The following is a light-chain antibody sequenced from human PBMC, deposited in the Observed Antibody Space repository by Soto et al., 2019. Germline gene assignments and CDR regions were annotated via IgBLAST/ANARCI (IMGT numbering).Light chain of an antibody. V-gene: IGKV4-1*01. Sequence: DIVMTQSPDSLAVSLGERATINCKSSQTVLYSSNNKNYLAWYQQKPGQPPKLLIYWASTRESGVPDRFSGSGSGTDFTLTISSLQAEDVATYYCQQSYSTPRTFGQGTKVDI. J-gene: IGKJ1*01. CDR2: WAS. CDR1: QTVLYSSNNKNY. CDR3: QQSYSTPRT.